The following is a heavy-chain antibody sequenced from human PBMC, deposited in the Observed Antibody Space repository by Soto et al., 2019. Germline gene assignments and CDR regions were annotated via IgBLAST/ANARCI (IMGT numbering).Heavy chain of an antibody. V-gene: IGHV3-23*01. D-gene: IGHD3-10*01. Sequence: GGSLRLSCAASGFPCGSYDMTWVRQAPGKGLEWVSTILVDGRTFYVDSVKGRFTISRDNSRNTVYLQMNSLTAGDTALYYCARDSGYGSGTSVNHYLDYWGHGTLVTVSS. J-gene: IGHJ4*01. CDR3: ARDSGYGSGTSVNHYLDY. CDR2: ILVDGRT. CDR1: GFPCGSYD.